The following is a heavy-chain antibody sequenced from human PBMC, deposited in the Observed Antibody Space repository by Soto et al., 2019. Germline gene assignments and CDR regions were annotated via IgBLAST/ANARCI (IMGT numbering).Heavy chain of an antibody. CDR3: AREFVEVYMIRGVIMGWFDP. CDR2: IYYSGST. CDR1: GGSISSGDYY. Sequence: QVQLQESGPGLVKPSQTLSLTCTVSGGSISSGDYYWSWIRQPPGKGLEWIGYIYYSGSTYYNPYLKSRVTISVDTSKNQFSLKLSSVSAADTAVYYCAREFVEVYMIRGVIMGWFDPWGQGTLVTVSS. J-gene: IGHJ5*02. D-gene: IGHD3-10*01. V-gene: IGHV4-30-4*01.